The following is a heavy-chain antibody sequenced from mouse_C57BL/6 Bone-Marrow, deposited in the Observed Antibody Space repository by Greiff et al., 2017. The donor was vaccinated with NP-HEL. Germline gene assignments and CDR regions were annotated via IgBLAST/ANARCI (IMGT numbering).Heavy chain of an antibody. V-gene: IGHV1-26*01. CDR2: INPNNGGT. CDR3: AMRRIYYDYGFAY. J-gene: IGHJ3*01. CDR1: GYTFTDYY. Sequence: VQLQPSGPELVKPGASVKISCKASGYTFTDYYMNWVKQSHGKSLEWIGDINPNNGGTSYNQKFKGKATLTVDKSSSTAYMELRSLTSEDSAVYYCAMRRIYYDYGFAYWGQGTLVTVSA. D-gene: IGHD2-4*01.